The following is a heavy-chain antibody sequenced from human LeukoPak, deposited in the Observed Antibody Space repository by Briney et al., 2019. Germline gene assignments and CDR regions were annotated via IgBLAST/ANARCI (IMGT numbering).Heavy chain of an antibody. J-gene: IGHJ4*02. CDR1: GFTFSKYA. D-gene: IGHD5-18*01. V-gene: IGHV3-23*01. CDR3: AQLPYSYGSPFDY. CDR2: IAGSGSIT. Sequence: TGGSLRLSCAASGFTFSKYAMSWVRQAPGKGLEWVSVIAGSGSITYYADSVKGRFTISRDASKNTLYLQMNSLRAEDTAVYYCAQLPYSYGSPFDYWGQGTLVTVSS.